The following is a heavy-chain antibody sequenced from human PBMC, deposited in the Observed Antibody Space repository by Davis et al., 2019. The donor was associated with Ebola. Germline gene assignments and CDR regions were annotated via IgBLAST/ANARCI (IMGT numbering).Heavy chain of an antibody. CDR3: AREGYYERYAMDV. CDR2: IYRDGST. J-gene: IGHJ6*02. D-gene: IGHD3-22*01. CDR1: GFTVSTNY. V-gene: IGHV3-53*01. Sequence: PGGSLRLSCAASGFTVSTNYMSWVRQAPGKGLEWVSVIYRDGSTYYADSVKGRFTISRDNSKNMLYLQMNSLRAEDTAVYYCAREGYYERYAMDVWGQGTTVTVSS.